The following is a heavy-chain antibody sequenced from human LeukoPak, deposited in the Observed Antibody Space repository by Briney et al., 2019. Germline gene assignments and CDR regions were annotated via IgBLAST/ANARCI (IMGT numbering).Heavy chain of an antibody. J-gene: IGHJ1*01. CDR3: ARDLSTIAVAGPEYFQH. CDR2: ISSSSSYI. CDR1: GFTFSSYS. V-gene: IGHV3-21*01. D-gene: IGHD6-19*01. Sequence: GGSLRLSCAASGFTFSSYSTNWVRQAPGKGLEWVSSISSSSSYIYYADSVKGRFTISRDNAKNSLYLQMNSLRAEDTAVYYCARDLSTIAVAGPEYFQHWGQGTLVTVSS.